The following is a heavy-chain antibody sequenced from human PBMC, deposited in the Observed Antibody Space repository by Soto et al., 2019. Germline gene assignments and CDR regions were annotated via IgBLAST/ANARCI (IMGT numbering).Heavy chain of an antibody. D-gene: IGHD1-20*01. CDR3: ARDNRYNWNDEGWFDP. V-gene: IGHV1-8*01. CDR1: GYSFSDYD. Sequence: QVQLVQSGAEVKKPGASVKVSCKASGYSFSDYDINWVRQATGQGPEWMGWMNPNSGNTGDAQKFQGRVTMTRNTSINTAYMELSSLGYEDTAVYYCARDNRYNWNDEGWFDPWGQGTLVTVSS. CDR2: MNPNSGNT. J-gene: IGHJ5*02.